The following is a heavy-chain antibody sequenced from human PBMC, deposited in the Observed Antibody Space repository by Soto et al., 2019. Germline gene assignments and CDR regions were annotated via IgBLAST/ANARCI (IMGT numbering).Heavy chain of an antibody. CDR2: SRNKAASYTT. CDR3: SRGHYGSGRAGDY. D-gene: IGHD3-10*01. CDR1: GFTFSDHY. J-gene: IGHJ4*02. Sequence: EVQLVESGGDLVQPGGSLRLSCVASGFTFSDHYMDWVRQAPGKGLEWVGRSRNKAASYTTEYAASVKGRFTISRDESENPLHLQMTSLKIEDTAVYYCSRGHYGSGRAGDYWGQGTLVTVSS. V-gene: IGHV3-72*01.